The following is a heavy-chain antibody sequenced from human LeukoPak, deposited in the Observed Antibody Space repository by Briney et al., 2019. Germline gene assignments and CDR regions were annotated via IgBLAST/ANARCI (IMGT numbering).Heavy chain of an antibody. CDR1: GFTLSRHW. V-gene: IGHV3-7*02. CDR2: IIHDGSVK. J-gene: IGHJ4*02. CDR3: ARIRGDGSTFDY. Sequence: PGGSLRLSCVVSGFTLSRHWMNWVRQAPGKGLEWVANIIHDGSVKKYADSVKGRFTISRDNTKNSQFLQMSSLRAEDTAVYFCARIRGDGSTFDYWGQGTLVTVSS. D-gene: IGHD5-24*01.